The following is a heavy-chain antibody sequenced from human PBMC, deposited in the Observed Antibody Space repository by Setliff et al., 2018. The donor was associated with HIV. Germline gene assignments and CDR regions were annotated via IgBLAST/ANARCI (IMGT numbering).Heavy chain of an antibody. CDR1: GFTFSSYA. D-gene: IGHD4-17*01. Sequence: PGGSLRLSCAASGFTFSSYAMSWVRQALGKGLEWVSAISGSGGSTYYADSVKGRFTISRDNSKNTVYLQMNSLTSEDTAFYYCARGRINYGDYYYWGQGTLVTVSS. CDR2: ISGSGGST. V-gene: IGHV3-23*01. J-gene: IGHJ4*02. CDR3: ARGRINYGDYYY.